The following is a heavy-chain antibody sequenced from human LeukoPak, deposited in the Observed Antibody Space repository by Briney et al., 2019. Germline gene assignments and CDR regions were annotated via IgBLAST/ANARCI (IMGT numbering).Heavy chain of an antibody. CDR3: ARVRGARGRPDY. CDR1: GYTFTSYD. CDR2: TNPNSGNT. J-gene: IGHJ4*02. D-gene: IGHD1-26*01. Sequence: ASVKVSCKASGYTFTSYDINWVRQATGQGLEWMGWTNPNSGNTGYAQKFQGRVTMTRNTSISTTYMELSSLRSEDTAVYYCARVRGARGRPDYWGQGTLVTVSS. V-gene: IGHV1-8*01.